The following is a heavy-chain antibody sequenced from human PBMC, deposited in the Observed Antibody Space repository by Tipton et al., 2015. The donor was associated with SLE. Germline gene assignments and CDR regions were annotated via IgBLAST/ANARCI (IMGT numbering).Heavy chain of an antibody. CDR1: GGSFSGYY. Sequence: LPLTCAVYGGSFSGYYWSWIRQPPGKRLEWVANIKADGSQKQYVESVKGRFTISRDNAKKSLYLQMDSLKPEATAVYYCVTRAPGYSVKGALVTVFS. J-gene: IGHJ4*02. CDR2: IKADGSQK. D-gene: IGHD1-14*01. V-gene: IGHV3-7*01. CDR3: VTRAPGY.